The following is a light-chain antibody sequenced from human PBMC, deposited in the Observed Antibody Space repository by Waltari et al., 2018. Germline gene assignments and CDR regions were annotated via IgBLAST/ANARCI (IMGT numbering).Light chain of an antibody. V-gene: IGLV2-8*01. CDR3: SSYARSNYLGV. Sequence: QSALTQPPSASGSPGQSVTISCTGTSSDVGGYNYVSWYQQHPGKAPKLMIYEVSKRPSGVSDRFSGSKSGNTASLTVSGLQAEDEADYYCSSYARSNYLGVFGGGTKLTVL. CDR1: SSDVGGYNY. CDR2: EVS. J-gene: IGLJ2*01.